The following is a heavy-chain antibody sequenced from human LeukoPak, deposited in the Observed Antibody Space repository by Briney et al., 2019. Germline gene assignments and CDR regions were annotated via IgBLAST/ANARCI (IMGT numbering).Heavy chain of an antibody. CDR3: ARVNLGYNDY. CDR1: GGSISSSNYY. Sequence: SETLSLTCTVSGGSISSSNYYWGLIRQPPGKGLEWIGSNYYSMSTYYNPSLKSRVTVLVDTPNTQFSLKLNSVTAADTAVYYCARVNLGYNDYWGHGALVTVSS. CDR2: NYYSMST. J-gene: IGHJ4*01. V-gene: IGHV4-39*07. D-gene: IGHD5-18*01.